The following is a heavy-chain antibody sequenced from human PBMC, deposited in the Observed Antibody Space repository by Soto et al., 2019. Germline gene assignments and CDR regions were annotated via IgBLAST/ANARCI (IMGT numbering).Heavy chain of an antibody. CDR1: GGTFSSYA. CDR2: IITIFGTA. D-gene: IGHD5-12*01. V-gene: IGHV1-69*01. CDR3: ARVLGMATINLNYYYSYGMDV. Sequence: QVQLVQSGAEVKKPGSSVKVSCKASGGTFSSYAISWVRQAPGQGLEWLGGIITIFGTANYAQKFQGRVTITADESKSTAYSEQSSLRSEDTAVYYCARVLGMATINLNYYYSYGMDVWGQGTTVTGSS. J-gene: IGHJ6*02.